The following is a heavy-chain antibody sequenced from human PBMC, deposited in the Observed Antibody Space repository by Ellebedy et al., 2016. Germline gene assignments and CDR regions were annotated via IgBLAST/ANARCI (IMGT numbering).Heavy chain of an antibody. CDR2: ISWNSGSI. CDR3: AKDKGLYSGSLQGAFDI. J-gene: IGHJ3*02. Sequence: GGSLRLXXAASGFTFDDYAMHWVRQAPGKGLEWVSGISWNSGSIGYADSVKGRFTISRDNAKNSLYLQMNSLRAEDTALYYCAKDKGLYSGSLQGAFDIWGQGTMVTVSS. V-gene: IGHV3-9*01. D-gene: IGHD1-26*01. CDR1: GFTFDDYA.